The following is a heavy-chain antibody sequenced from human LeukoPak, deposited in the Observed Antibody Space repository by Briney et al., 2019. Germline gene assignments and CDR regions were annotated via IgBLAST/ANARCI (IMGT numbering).Heavy chain of an antibody. CDR2: ISSSGSST. J-gene: IGHJ4*02. Sequence: PGGSLRLSCAAPVFALTDYYMSWIRQAPGKGLEWISYISSSGSSTYYADAVKGRFTISRDNAKNSLYLQMNSLRVEDTAVYYCALADSSRYGPPDYWGQGILVTVSS. V-gene: IGHV3-11*01. CDR1: VFALTDYY. CDR3: ALADSSRYGPPDY. D-gene: IGHD3-22*01.